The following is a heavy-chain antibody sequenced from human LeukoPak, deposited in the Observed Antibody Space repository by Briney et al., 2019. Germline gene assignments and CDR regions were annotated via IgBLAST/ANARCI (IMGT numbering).Heavy chain of an antibody. CDR2: IFHDGSKT. CDR3: ARDQAYYFSFADY. D-gene: IGHD2/OR15-2a*01. CDR1: GFTFSNYG. Sequence: GRSLRLSCAASGFTFSNYGIHWVRQAPGMKLEWVAVIFHDGSKTYYGESVKGRFTTSRDNSRNTVSLQMNSLTADDTAVYYCARDQAYYFSFADYWGQGSLVTVSS. J-gene: IGHJ4*02. V-gene: IGHV3-33*01.